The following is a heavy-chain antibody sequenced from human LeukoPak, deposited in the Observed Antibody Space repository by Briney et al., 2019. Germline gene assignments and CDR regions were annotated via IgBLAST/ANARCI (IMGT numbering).Heavy chain of an antibody. D-gene: IGHD3-3*01. CDR1: GGSVSSGSYY. Sequence: SETLSLTCTVSGGSVSSGSYYWSWIRQPPGKGLEWIGYVYYGGSTNYNPSLKSRVTISVDTSKNQFSLKLSSVTAADTAVYYCARAGYYDFWSGYYTGYYFDYWGQGTLVTVSS. J-gene: IGHJ4*02. V-gene: IGHV4-61*01. CDR2: VYYGGST. CDR3: ARAGYYDFWSGYYTGYYFDY.